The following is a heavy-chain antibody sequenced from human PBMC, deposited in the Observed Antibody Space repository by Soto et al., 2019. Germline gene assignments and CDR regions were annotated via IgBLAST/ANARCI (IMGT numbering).Heavy chain of an antibody. CDR2: IFYSGST. CDR3: ARGLWFGEFDY. V-gene: IGHV4-59*01. D-gene: IGHD3-10*01. CDR1: GGSISNYY. Sequence: SETLSLTCTVSGGSISNYYLSWIRQPPGRGLEWIGHIFYSGSTNYNPALKSRVTMTTDTSTSTAYMELRSLRSDDTAVYYCARGLWFGEFDYWGQGTLVTVSS. J-gene: IGHJ4*02.